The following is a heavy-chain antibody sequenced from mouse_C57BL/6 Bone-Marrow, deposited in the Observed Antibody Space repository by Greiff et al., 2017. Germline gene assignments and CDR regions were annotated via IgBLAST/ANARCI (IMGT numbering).Heavy chain of an antibody. CDR2: IDPETGGT. V-gene: IGHV1-15*01. CDR3: TGRYGSSYGAMDY. J-gene: IGHJ4*01. D-gene: IGHD1-1*01. Sequence: QVQLQQSGAELVRPGASVTLSCKASGYTFTDYEMHWVKQTPVHGLEWIGAIDPETGGTAYNQKFKGKAILTADKSSSTAYMELRSLTSEDSAVYYCTGRYGSSYGAMDYWGQGTSVTVSS. CDR1: GYTFTDYE.